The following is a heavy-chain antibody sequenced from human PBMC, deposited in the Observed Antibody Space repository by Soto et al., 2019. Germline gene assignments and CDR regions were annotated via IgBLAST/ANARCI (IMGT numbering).Heavy chain of an antibody. Sequence: ASVKVSCKASGYTFTSYYMHWVRQAPGQGLEWMGIINPSGGSTSYAQKFQGRVTMTRDTSTSTVYMELSSLRSEDTAVYYCAREIAAAGDYYYYGMDVCGQGTTVTVSS. CDR3: AREIAAAGDYYYYGMDV. J-gene: IGHJ6*02. CDR2: INPSGGST. CDR1: GYTFTSYY. D-gene: IGHD6-13*01. V-gene: IGHV1-46*01.